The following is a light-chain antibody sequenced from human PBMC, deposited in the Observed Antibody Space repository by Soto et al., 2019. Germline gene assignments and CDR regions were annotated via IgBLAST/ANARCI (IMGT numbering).Light chain of an antibody. J-gene: IGKJ1*01. CDR1: PSISSW. Sequence: DIQMTQSPSTLSASVGDRVTITCRASPSISSWVAWYQQKPGKAPKLLIYDASSLESGVPSRFSGSGSGTEFTLTTSSLQPDDLATYYCQQYNSYSGTGGQGTKVEIK. CDR2: DAS. V-gene: IGKV1-5*01. CDR3: QQYNSYSGT.